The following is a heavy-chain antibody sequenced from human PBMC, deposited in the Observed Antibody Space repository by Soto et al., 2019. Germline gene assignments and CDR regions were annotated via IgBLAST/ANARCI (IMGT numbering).Heavy chain of an antibody. V-gene: IGHV1-2*02. CDR2: INPNSGGT. CDR1: GYTFTGYY. J-gene: IGHJ6*02. D-gene: IGHD3-9*01. CDR3: ARGLVYYDILTGSLGMDV. Sequence: VASVKVSCKASGYTFTGYYMHWVRQAPGQGLEWMGWINPNSGGTNYAQKFQGRVTMTRDTSISTAYMELSRLRSDDTAVYYCARGLVYYDILTGSLGMDVWGQGTTVTVSS.